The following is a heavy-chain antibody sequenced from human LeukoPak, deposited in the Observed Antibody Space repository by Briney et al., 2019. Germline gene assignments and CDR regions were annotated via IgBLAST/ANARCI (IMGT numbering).Heavy chain of an antibody. CDR3: AMNSYSGSYQDYFDY. Sequence: ASVKVSCEASGYTFTGYYLHWVRPAPGQGVGWMGWLNPNSGGTNYAQKFQGRVTMTRDTSIRTAYMELSRLRSDDTAVYYCAMNSYSGSYQDYFDYWGQGTLVTVS. CDR2: LNPNSGGT. CDR1: GYTFTGYY. J-gene: IGHJ4*02. D-gene: IGHD1-26*01. V-gene: IGHV1-2*02.